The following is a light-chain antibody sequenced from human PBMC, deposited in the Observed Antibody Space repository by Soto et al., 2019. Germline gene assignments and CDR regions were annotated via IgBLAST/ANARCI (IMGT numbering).Light chain of an antibody. CDR2: GDT. V-gene: IGLV1-44*01. J-gene: IGLJ1*01. CDR3: AAFDDGLNGYV. Sequence: QPVLTQPPSVSGAPGQRVTISCSGSSSNIGVNTVNWYQHLPGTAPTVLIHGDTHRPSGVPDRFSASKSGTSASLAISGLQSADEADYYCAAFDDGLNGYVFGTGTKLTVL. CDR1: SSNIGVNT.